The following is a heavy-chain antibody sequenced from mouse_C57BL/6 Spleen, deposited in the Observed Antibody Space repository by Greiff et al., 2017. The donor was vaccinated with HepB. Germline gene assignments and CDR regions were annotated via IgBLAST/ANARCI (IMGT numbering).Heavy chain of an antibody. J-gene: IGHJ2*01. CDR2: IDPSDSYT. Sequence: VQLQQPGAELVKPGASVKLSCKASGYTFTSYWMQWVKQRPGQGLEWIGEIDPSDSYTNYNQKFKGKATLTVDTSSSTAYMQLSSLTSEDSAVYYYARYYYCSSHDCWGQGTTLTVSS. D-gene: IGHD1-1*01. CDR1: GYTFTSYW. CDR3: ARYYYCSSHDC. V-gene: IGHV1-50*01.